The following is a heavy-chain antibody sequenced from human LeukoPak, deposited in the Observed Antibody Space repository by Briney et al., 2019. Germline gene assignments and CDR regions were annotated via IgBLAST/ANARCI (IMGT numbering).Heavy chain of an antibody. D-gene: IGHD5-18*01. CDR1: GYTFTSYY. CDR2: INPSGGST. J-gene: IGHJ4*02. CDR3: ARGPQSGYSYGSDNNFDY. V-gene: IGHV1-46*01. Sequence: ASVKVSCKASGYTFTSYYMHWVRQAPGQGLEWMGIINPSGGSTSYAQKFQGRVTMTRDTSTSTVYMELSSLRSEDTAVYYCARGPQSGYSYGSDNNFDYWGQGTLVTVST.